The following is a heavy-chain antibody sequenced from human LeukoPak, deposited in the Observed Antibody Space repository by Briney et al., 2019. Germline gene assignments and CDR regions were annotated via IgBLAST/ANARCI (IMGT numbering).Heavy chain of an antibody. CDR3: ARGTYDIGDYYFDY. J-gene: IGHJ4*02. D-gene: IGHD3-9*01. CDR1: GGSISSISSNNYH. CDR2: IYYSGST. Sequence: SETLSLTCIVSGGSISSISSNNYHWGWIRQPPGKGLEWIGSIYYSGSTYYNPSLKSRVTISVDTSKNQFSLKLSSVTAADTAVYYCARGTYDIGDYYFDYWGQGTLVTVSS. V-gene: IGHV4-39*01.